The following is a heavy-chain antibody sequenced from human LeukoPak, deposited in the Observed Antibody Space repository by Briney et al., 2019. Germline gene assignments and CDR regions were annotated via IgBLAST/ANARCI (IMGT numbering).Heavy chain of an antibody. Sequence: SETLSLTCTVSGYSISSGYYWGWIRQPPGKGLEWIGSIYHSGSTYYNPSLKSRVTISVDTSKNQFSLKLSSVTAADTAVYYCARVGYYDSSGYRYWLDPWGQGTLVTVSS. CDR3: ARVGYYDSSGYRYWLDP. CDR2: IYHSGST. D-gene: IGHD3-22*01. CDR1: GYSISSGYY. V-gene: IGHV4-38-2*02. J-gene: IGHJ5*02.